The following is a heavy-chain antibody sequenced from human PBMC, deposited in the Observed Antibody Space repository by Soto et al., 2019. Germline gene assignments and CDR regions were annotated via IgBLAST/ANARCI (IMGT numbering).Heavy chain of an antibody. V-gene: IGHV1-18*01. Sequence: SSKAPRYSFACYGISWLRHAPGQGLEWMGWISAYNGNTNYAQKLQGRVTMTTDTSANTAYMELSSLTSEDTAVYYCARGCSTSCYYFDFWGQGTLVTVSS. D-gene: IGHD2-2*01. CDR2: ISAYNGNT. CDR3: ARGCSTSCYYFDF. J-gene: IGHJ4*02. CDR1: RYSFACYG.